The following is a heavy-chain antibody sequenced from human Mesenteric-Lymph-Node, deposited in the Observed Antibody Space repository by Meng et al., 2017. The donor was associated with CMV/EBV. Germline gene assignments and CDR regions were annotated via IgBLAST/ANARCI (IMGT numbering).Heavy chain of an antibody. Sequence: SETLSLTCTVSGGSITSSGYFWGWIRQSPGKGLEWIGNIHYGVSSYYTPSLKSRVTISVDTSMNQFSLSLSSVTAADTAVYYCARHLSDWSAYNSIDFWGLGTLVTVSS. CDR3: ARHLSDWSAYNSIDF. CDR1: GGSITSSGYF. J-gene: IGHJ4*02. D-gene: IGHD3-3*01. V-gene: IGHV4-39*01. CDR2: IHYGVSS.